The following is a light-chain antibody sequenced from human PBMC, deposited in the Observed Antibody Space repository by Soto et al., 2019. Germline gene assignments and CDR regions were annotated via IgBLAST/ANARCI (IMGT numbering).Light chain of an antibody. CDR1: SNDVGAFDY. CDR3: SSFVAGNNYWV. J-gene: IGLJ3*02. V-gene: IGLV2-8*01. CDR2: EVT. Sequence: QSALTQPASISASPGQSISISCTGTSNDVGAFDYVSWYQQHPGKAPKLIIYEVTKRPSGVPDRFSASKSGNTASLTVSGLQAEDEADYYCSSFVAGNNYWVFGGGTKLTVL.